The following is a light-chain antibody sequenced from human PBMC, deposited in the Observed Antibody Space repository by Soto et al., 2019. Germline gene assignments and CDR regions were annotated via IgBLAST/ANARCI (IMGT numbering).Light chain of an antibody. Sequence: DIQMTQSPSSLSASVGDRVTITCRASQSIYSDLCWYQQKPGNAPKLLMHASILHGAVPSRFTGSGSGTDFTLTIISLQPDDFATYYCQQGHGTFGQGTKVEVK. V-gene: IGKV1-39*01. CDR3: QQGHGT. CDR2: AS. CDR1: QSIYSD. J-gene: IGKJ1*01.